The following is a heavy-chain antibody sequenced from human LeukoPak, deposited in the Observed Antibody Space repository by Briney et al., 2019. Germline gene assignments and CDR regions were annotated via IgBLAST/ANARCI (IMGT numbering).Heavy chain of an antibody. CDR1: GFTFSTYA. J-gene: IGHJ6*02. V-gene: IGHV3-23*01. CDR2: ISGSGGRT. D-gene: IGHD1-1*01. Sequence: PGRSLRLSCAASGFTFSTYAMNWVRQAPGQGLEWVSHISGSGGRTKHADSVKGRFTISRDNSKNTLYLQMNSLRAEDTAVYYCAKLRTAEYYYAMDVWGQGTTVTVSS. CDR3: AKLRTAEYYYAMDV.